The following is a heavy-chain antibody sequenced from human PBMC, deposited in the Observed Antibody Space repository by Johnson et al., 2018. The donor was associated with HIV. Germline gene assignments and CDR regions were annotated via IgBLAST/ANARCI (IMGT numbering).Heavy chain of an antibody. CDR3: ARTVTTLSGALDI. V-gene: IGHV3-30*02. CDR2: IRYDGSNK. J-gene: IGHJ3*02. Sequence: VQLVESGGGVVQPGGSLRLSCAASGFTFSSYAMSWVRQAPGKGLEWVAFIRYDGSNKYYADSVKGRFTISRDNSKNTLYLHMNSLRAEDTAGYYCARTVTTLSGALDIWGQGAMVTVSS. CDR1: GFTFSSYA. D-gene: IGHD4-17*01.